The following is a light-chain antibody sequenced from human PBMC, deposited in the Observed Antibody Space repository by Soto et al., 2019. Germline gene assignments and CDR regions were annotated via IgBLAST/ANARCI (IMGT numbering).Light chain of an antibody. J-gene: IGLJ3*02. CDR1: SSDVGGYNY. CDR3: SSYTNSDTWV. CDR2: EVT. Sequence: QSVLTQPASVSGSPAQSITISCTGTSSDVGGYNYVSWYQQHPGQVPKLTIYEVTNRPSGVSSRFSGSKSGNTASLTISGLQAEDEADYYCSSYTNSDTWVFGGGTKLTVL. V-gene: IGLV2-14*01.